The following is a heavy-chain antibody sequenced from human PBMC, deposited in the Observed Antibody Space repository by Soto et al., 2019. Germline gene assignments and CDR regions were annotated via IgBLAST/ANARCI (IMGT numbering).Heavy chain of an antibody. Sequence: GESLKISCKGSGYSFTIYCISWVLQMPGKGLEWMGRIDPSDSCTNYSPSFQGHVTISADKSISTAYLQWSSLKASDTAMYYCARHYTAMALLYGMDVWGQGTTVTVSS. D-gene: IGHD5-18*01. V-gene: IGHV5-10-1*01. CDR3: ARHYTAMALLYGMDV. J-gene: IGHJ6*02. CDR2: IDPSDSCT. CDR1: GYSFTIYC.